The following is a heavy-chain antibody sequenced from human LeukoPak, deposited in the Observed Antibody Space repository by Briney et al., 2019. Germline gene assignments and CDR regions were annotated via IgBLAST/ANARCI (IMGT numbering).Heavy chain of an antibody. CDR2: IFYSGST. J-gene: IGHJ4*02. CDR1: GGSISGFY. Sequence: SETLSLTCTVSGGSISGFYWSWSRQPPGKELQWIGSIFYSGSTNYNPSLKSRVTISVDTSKNQFSLKLSSVTAADTAVYYCARQRFLEWYFDYWGQGTLVTVSS. CDR3: ARQRFLEWYFDY. D-gene: IGHD3-3*01. V-gene: IGHV4-59*08.